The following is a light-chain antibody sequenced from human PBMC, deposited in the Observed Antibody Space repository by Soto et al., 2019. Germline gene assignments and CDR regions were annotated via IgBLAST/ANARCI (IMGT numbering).Light chain of an antibody. CDR1: QDISNF. CDR2: DAS. Sequence: EIVLAQSPATLSLSPGERATLSCRASQDISNFLAWYQQRPGQAPRLLIYDASNRATGIPARFSGRWSGTDFTLTIVGLEPEDFAIYYCQQRASWPPFTFGQGTKLEV. CDR3: QQRASWPPFT. V-gene: IGKV3-11*01. J-gene: IGKJ2*01.